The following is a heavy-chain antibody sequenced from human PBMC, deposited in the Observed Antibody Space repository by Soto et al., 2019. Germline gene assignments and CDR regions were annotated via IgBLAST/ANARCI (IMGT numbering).Heavy chain of an antibody. J-gene: IGHJ4*02. CDR3: ARVGVLGGYPYVFDY. D-gene: IGHD3-22*01. V-gene: IGHV3-48*03. CDR2: ISSSGSTI. CDR1: GFTFSSYE. Sequence: PGGSLRLSCAASGFTFSSYEMNWVRQAPGKGLEWVSYISSSGSTIYYADSVKGRFTISRDNAKNSLYLQMNSLRAEDTAVYYCARVGVLGGYPYVFDYWGQGTLVTVSS.